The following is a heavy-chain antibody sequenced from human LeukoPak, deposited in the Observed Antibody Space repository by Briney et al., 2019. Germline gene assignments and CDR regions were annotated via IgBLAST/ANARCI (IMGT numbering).Heavy chain of an antibody. CDR1: GGSISSDDYY. CDR3: ARGGTLFTFFDS. J-gene: IGHJ4*02. D-gene: IGHD2/OR15-2a*01. Sequence: SETLSLTCTESGGSISSDDYYWNWTRQPAGRGLEWIGRIYTTGNTMYNPSLESRVSMSIDTSKNQVSLKVKSVTAADTAVYYCARGGTLFTFFDSWGQGTLVTVSS. V-gene: IGHV4-61*02. CDR2: IYTTGNT.